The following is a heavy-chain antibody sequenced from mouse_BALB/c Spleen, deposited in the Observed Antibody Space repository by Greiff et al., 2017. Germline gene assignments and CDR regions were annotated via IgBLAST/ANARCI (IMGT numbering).Heavy chain of an antibody. CDR2: ISSGSSTI. CDR1: GFTFSSFG. J-gene: IGHJ2*01. V-gene: IGHV5-17*02. D-gene: IGHD1-1*01. Sequence: DVMLVESGGGLVQPGGSRKLSCAASGFTFSSFGMHWVRQAPEKGLEWVAYISSGSSTIYYADTVKGRFTISRDNPKNTLFLQMTSLRSEDTAMYYCARSRDYYGYFDDWGQGTTLTVSS. CDR3: ARSRDYYGYFDD.